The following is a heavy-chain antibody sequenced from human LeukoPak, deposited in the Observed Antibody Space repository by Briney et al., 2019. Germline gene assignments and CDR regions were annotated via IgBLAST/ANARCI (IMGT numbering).Heavy chain of an antibody. J-gene: IGHJ4*02. V-gene: IGHV4-34*01. CDR3: ASYGSGSARGGHFDY. Sequence: SETLSLTCAVYGGSFSGYYWSWIRQPPGKGLEWIGEINHSGSTNYNPSLKSRVTISVDTSKNQFSLKLSSVTAADTAVYYCASYGSGSARGGHFDYWGQGTLVTVSS. D-gene: IGHD3-10*01. CDR1: GGSFSGYY. CDR2: INHSGST.